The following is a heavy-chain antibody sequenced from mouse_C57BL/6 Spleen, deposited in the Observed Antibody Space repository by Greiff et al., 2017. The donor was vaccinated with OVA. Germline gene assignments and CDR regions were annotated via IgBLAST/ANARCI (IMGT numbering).Heavy chain of an antibody. J-gene: IGHJ3*01. D-gene: IGHD2-4*01. V-gene: IGHV6-3*01. CDR1: GFTFSNYW. Sequence: DVMLVESGGGLVQPGGSMKLSCVASGFTFSNYWMNWVRQSPEKGLEWVAQIRLKSDNYASHYAVSVKGRFTISRDDSKSSVYLQMNNLRSEDTGIYSCTEGDYYDYDWFAYWGQGTLVTVSA. CDR3: TEGDYYDYDWFAY. CDR2: IRLKSDNYAS.